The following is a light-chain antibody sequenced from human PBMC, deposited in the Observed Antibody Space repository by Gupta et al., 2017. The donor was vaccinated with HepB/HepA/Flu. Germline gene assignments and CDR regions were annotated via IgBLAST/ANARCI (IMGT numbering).Light chain of an antibody. J-gene: IGLJ3*02. CDR1: TSNIGHNC. CDR3: GAWDSSLSGVL. Sequence: SVFAPPASVSAPPGQHVTISCSGSTSNIGHNCVVWCQQLPGTAPKLLIFDNHERPSGIPDRFSASKTGTTATLAITDLQTGDEADYYCGAWDSSLSGVLFGGGTKLTVL. CDR2: DNH. V-gene: IGLV1-51*01.